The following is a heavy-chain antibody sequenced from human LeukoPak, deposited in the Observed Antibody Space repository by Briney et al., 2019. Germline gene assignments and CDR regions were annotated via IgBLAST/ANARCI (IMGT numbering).Heavy chain of an antibody. D-gene: IGHD2-15*01. CDR1: GGSISNYY. CDR2: MYYSGSA. J-gene: IGHJ4*02. Sequence: PSETLSLTCTVSGGSISNYYWSWIRQPPGKGLEWIGYMYYSGSANYNPSLKSRVTMSTDTSKNQFSLKLSSVTAADTAVYYCGRATPYCIGGSCYPHPFDYWGQGTLVTVSS. V-gene: IGHV4-59*01. CDR3: GRATPYCIGGSCYPHPFDY.